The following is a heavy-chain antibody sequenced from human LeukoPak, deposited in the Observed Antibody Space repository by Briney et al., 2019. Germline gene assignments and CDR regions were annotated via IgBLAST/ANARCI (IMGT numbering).Heavy chain of an antibody. CDR1: GFTFSTYW. Sequence: PGGSLRLSCAASGFTFSTYWMHWVRQAPGKGLEWVSVIYSGGSTYYADSVKGRFTISRDNSKNTVYLQMNSLRAEDTAVYYCARGRNSGWDWWGQGTLVTVSS. V-gene: IGHV3-53*01. CDR2: IYSGGST. CDR3: ARGRNSGWDW. D-gene: IGHD3/OR15-3a*01. J-gene: IGHJ4*02.